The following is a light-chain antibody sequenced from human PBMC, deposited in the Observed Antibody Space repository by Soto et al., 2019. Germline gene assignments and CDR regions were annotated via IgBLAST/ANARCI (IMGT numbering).Light chain of an antibody. CDR1: QSIGGW. Sequence: EIQMTQSPSTLSASVGDRVTITCRASQSIGGWLAWYQQKPGKAPKILIYKTSSLESGVPSRFSGSGSGTEFTLTISSLQPEDFATYYCLQHNSYPLTFGQGTRLEIK. CDR3: LQHNSYPLT. CDR2: KTS. V-gene: IGKV1-5*03. J-gene: IGKJ5*01.